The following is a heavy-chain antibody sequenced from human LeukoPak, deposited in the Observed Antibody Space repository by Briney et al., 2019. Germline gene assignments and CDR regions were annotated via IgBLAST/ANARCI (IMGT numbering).Heavy chain of an antibody. V-gene: IGHV3-9*01. J-gene: IGHJ4*02. CDR2: ISWNSADI. D-gene: IGHD6-13*01. CDR3: AKGIASVSAAGSGFEN. Sequence: PGRSLRLSCAASGFTFDDYAMHWVRQAPGRGLEWVSRISWNSADIGYAGSVKGRFIISRDNAKNSLYLQLNSLRTDDTAFYYCAKGIASVSAAGSGFENWGQGTLVTVSS. CDR1: GFTFDDYA.